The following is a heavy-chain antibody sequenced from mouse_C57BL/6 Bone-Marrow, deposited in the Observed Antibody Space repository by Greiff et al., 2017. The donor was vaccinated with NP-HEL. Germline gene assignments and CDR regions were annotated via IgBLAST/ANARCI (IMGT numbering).Heavy chain of an antibody. CDR2: ISSGSSTI. CDR3: ARGWLLLYWYFDV. V-gene: IGHV5-17*01. J-gene: IGHJ1*03. Sequence: EVMLVESGGGLVKPGGSLKLSCAASGFTFSDYGMHWVRQAPEKGLEWVAYISSGSSTIYYADTVKGRFTISRDNAKNTLFLQMTSLRSEDTAMYYCARGWLLLYWYFDVWGTGTTVTVSS. D-gene: IGHD2-3*01. CDR1: GFTFSDYG.